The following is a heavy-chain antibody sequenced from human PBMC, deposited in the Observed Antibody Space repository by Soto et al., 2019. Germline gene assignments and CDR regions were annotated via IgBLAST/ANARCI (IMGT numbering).Heavy chain of an antibody. D-gene: IGHD3-16*01. CDR2: ISYDGSNK. CDR3: VEEGGAGTGY. Sequence: PGGSLRLSCVASGFTFSSHGMHWVRQAPGKGLEWVAVISYDGSNKYYADSVKGRFTISRDNAKKTVYLQMNSLRVEDTAVYYCVEEGGAGTGYWGQGTLVTVSS. J-gene: IGHJ4*02. CDR1: GFTFSSHG. V-gene: IGHV3-30*18.